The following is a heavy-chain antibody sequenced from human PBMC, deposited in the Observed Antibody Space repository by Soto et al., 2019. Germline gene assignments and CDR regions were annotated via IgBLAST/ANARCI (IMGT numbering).Heavy chain of an antibody. CDR2: IDPSDSYT. CDR3: ARGIEQWLVSDY. CDR1: GYSFTSYW. D-gene: IGHD6-19*01. V-gene: IGHV5-10-1*01. Sequence: PGESLKISCKGSGYSFTSYWISWVRQMPGKGLEWMGRIDPSDSYTNYSPSFQGHVTISADKSISTAYLQWSSLKASDTAMYYCARGIEQWLVSDYWGQGTLVTVSS. J-gene: IGHJ4*02.